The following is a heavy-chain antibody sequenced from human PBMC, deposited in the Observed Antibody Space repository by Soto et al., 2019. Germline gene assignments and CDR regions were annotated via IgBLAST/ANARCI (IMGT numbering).Heavy chain of an antibody. CDR1: GYTFTSYD. CDR3: ARDPHDYGDHFDY. J-gene: IGHJ4*02. V-gene: IGHV1-8*01. Sequence: GASVKVSCKASGYTFTSYDINWVRQATGQGLEWMGWMNPNSGNTGYAQKFQDRVTMTRNTSISTAYMELSSLRSEDTAVYYCARDPHDYGDHFDYWGQETLVTVSS. D-gene: IGHD4-17*01. CDR2: MNPNSGNT.